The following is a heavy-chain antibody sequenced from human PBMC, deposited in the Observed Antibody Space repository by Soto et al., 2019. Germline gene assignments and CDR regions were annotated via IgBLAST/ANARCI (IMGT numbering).Heavy chain of an antibody. V-gene: IGHV3-30*18. J-gene: IGHJ4*02. CDR3: AKIGITGTTADDY. D-gene: IGHD1-7*01. CDR2: ISYDGSNK. Sequence: LRLSCAASGFTFSSYGMHWVRQAPGKGLEWVAVISYDGSNKYYADSVKGRFTISRDNSKNTLYLQMNSLRAEDTAVYYCAKIGITGTTADDYWGQGTLVTVSS. CDR1: GFTFSSYG.